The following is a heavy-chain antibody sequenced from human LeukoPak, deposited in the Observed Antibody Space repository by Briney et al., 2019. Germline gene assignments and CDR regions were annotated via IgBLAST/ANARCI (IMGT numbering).Heavy chain of an antibody. D-gene: IGHD3-22*01. Sequence: PGGSLRLSCAASGFTFSSYGMSWVRQAPGKGLEWVSAISGSGGSTYYADSVKGRFTISRDNSKNTLYLQMNSLRAEDTAVYYCAKSTMIGIGVPDYWGQGTLVTVSS. CDR2: ISGSGGST. CDR3: AKSTMIGIGVPDY. V-gene: IGHV3-23*01. J-gene: IGHJ4*02. CDR1: GFTFSSYG.